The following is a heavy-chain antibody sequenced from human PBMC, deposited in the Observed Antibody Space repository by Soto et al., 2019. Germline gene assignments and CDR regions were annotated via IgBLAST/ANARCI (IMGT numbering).Heavy chain of an antibody. CDR1: GGSISSGANY. J-gene: IGHJ6*02. Sequence: SETLSLTCTVSGGSISSGANYWSWIRQEPGKGLDWIGYIYYSGTTYYNPSLKSRVTISLDTSKNQFSLNLSSVTAADTAVYYCARARITMVREVIKYNMDVWGQGTTVTVS. D-gene: IGHD3-10*01. CDR2: IYYSGTT. CDR3: ARARITMVREVIKYNMDV. V-gene: IGHV4-31*03.